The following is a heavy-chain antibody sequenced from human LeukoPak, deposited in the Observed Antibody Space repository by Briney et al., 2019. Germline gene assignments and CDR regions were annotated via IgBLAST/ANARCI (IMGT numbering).Heavy chain of an antibody. CDR1: GLTFSDYY. Sequence: GGSLRLSCAASGLTFSDYYMSWIRQAPGKGLEWVSYISSSGSTIYYADSVKGRFTISRDNAKNSLYLQMNSLRAEDTAVYYCASQFYSYGSRNLGHWGQGTLVTVSS. CDR2: ISSSGSTI. D-gene: IGHD5-18*01. CDR3: ASQFYSYGSRNLGH. J-gene: IGHJ4*02. V-gene: IGHV3-11*01.